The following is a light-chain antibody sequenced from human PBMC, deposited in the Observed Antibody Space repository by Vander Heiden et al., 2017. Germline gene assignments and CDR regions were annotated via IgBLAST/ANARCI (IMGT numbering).Light chain of an antibody. V-gene: IGKV3-11*01. CDR2: DAS. CDR1: QTVNRY. Sequence: EIVLTQSPGTLSLSPGERATLSCRASQTVNRYLAWYQQKPGQAPMLLIYDASNRATGLPARFSGSGSGTDFTLTISSLEPEDFAVYYCTQRSTWPVTFGQGTRLEIK. CDR3: TQRSTWPVT. J-gene: IGKJ5*01.